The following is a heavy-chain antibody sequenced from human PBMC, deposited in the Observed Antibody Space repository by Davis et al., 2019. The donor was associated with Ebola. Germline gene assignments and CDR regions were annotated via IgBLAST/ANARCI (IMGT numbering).Heavy chain of an antibody. CDR1: GFTFSNYW. CDR3: AKVRDSSSWTDAFDI. J-gene: IGHJ3*02. CDR2: IKQDGSEK. V-gene: IGHV3-7*03. D-gene: IGHD6-13*01. Sequence: PGGSLRLSCAASGFTFSNYWMSWVRQAPGKGLEWVANIKQDGSEKYYVDSVKGRFTISRDNSKNTLYLQMNSLRAEDTAVYYCAKVRDSSSWTDAFDIWGQGTMVTVSS.